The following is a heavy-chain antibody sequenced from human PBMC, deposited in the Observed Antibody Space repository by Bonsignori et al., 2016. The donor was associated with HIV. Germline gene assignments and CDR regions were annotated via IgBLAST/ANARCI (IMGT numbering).Heavy chain of an antibody. V-gene: IGHV1-18*01. Sequence: WVRQAPGQGLEWMGWISAYNGNTNYAQKLQGRVTMTTDTSTSTAYMELRSLRSDDTAVYYCAREVVAYCGGAGYWGQGTLVTVSS. J-gene: IGHJ4*02. CDR2: ISAYNGNT. D-gene: IGHD2-21*01. CDR3: AREVVAYCGGAGY.